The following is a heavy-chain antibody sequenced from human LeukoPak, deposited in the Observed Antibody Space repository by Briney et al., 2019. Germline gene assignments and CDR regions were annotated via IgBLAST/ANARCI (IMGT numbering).Heavy chain of an antibody. Sequence: GGSLRLSCAASGFTFSSYAMHWVRQAPGKGLEWVAVISYDGSNKYYADSVKGRFTISRDNSKNTLYLQMNSLRAEDTAVYYCARVSRVPNTATVLWGQGTLVTVSS. CDR3: ARVSRVPNTATVL. V-gene: IGHV3-30-3*01. J-gene: IGHJ4*02. CDR2: ISYDGSNK. D-gene: IGHD5-18*01. CDR1: GFTFSSYA.